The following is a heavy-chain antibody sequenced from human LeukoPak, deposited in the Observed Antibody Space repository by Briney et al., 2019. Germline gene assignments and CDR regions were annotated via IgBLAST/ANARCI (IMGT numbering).Heavy chain of an antibody. D-gene: IGHD4-17*01. CDR2: ISAYNGNT. Sequence: ASVKVSCKASGYTFSSYGITWVRQAPGQGLEWMGWISAYNGNTNYVQKLQGRVTMTTDTSTSTAYMELRSLRSDDTATYFCARDLGADLTTVTSGNWFNPWGQGTLVTVSS. J-gene: IGHJ5*02. V-gene: IGHV1-18*01. CDR1: GYTFSSYG. CDR3: ARDLGADLTTVTSGNWFNP.